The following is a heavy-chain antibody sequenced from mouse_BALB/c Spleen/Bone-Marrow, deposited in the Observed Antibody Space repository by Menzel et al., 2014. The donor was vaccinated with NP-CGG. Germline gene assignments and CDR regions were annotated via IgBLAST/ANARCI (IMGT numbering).Heavy chain of an antibody. V-gene: IGHV1-80*01. Sequence: QVQLQQSGAELVRPGSSVKISCKASGYAFSSYWMNWVKQRPGQGLEWIGQIYPGDGDTNYNGKFKGKATLTADKSSSTAYMQLSSLTSEDSAVYFCARDDGFAYWGQGTLFTVSA. CDR3: ARDDGFAY. CDR2: IYPGDGDT. CDR1: GYAFSSYW. D-gene: IGHD2-12*01. J-gene: IGHJ3*01.